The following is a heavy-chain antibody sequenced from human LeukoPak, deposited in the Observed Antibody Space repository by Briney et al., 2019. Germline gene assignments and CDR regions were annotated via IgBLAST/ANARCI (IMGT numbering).Heavy chain of an antibody. CDR2: INHSGST. Sequence: SETLSLTCAVYGGSFSDYYWSWIRQPPGKGLEWIGEINHSGSTNYNPSLKSRVTLSVDTSKNQFSLQLSSVAAADTAVYYCASLTDSSNRFTIDFWGQGTLVTVSS. V-gene: IGHV4-34*01. D-gene: IGHD6-13*01. J-gene: IGHJ4*02. CDR1: GGSFSDYY. CDR3: ASLTDSSNRFTIDF.